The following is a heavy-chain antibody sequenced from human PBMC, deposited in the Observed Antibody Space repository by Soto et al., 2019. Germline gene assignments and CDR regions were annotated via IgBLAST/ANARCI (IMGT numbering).Heavy chain of an antibody. CDR2: ISYSGST. D-gene: IGHD3-10*01. Sequence: QVQLQESGPGLVKPSQTLSLTCTVSGDSISSGGYYWSWIRQHPGKGLEWIGYISYSGSTFYNPSLKSRVTVAVDTSQNQFSLRLSSVTAADTAVYYCANMVRGVIISNPNWFDPWGQGTLVTVSS. CDR1: GDSISSGGYY. J-gene: IGHJ5*02. CDR3: ANMVRGVIISNPNWFDP. V-gene: IGHV4-31*03.